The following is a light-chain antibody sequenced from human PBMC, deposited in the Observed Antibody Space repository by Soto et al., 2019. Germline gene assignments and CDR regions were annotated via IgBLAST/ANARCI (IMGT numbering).Light chain of an antibody. CDR2: EGN. V-gene: IGLV2-23*01. CDR1: SSDVGSYNL. Sequence: QSALTQPASVSGSPGQSITISCTGTSSDVGSYNLVSWYQQHPGKAPKLMIYEGNKRLSAVSNRFSGSKSANTASLTISGLQTEDEADYYCCSYAGTNTFVFGTGTKLTVL. J-gene: IGLJ1*01. CDR3: CSYAGTNTFV.